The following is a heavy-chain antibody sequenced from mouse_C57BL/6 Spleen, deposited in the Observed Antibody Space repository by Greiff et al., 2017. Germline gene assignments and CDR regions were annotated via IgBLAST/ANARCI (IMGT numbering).Heavy chain of an antibody. Sequence: QVQLQQSGAELVKPGASVKISCKASGYAFSSYWMNWVKQRTGKGLEWIGQIYPGDGDTYYNGKFKGKATLTADKSSSTAYMQLRSLTSEDSAVYFCTRSVTGTDYWGQGTTLTVSS. J-gene: IGHJ2*01. CDR3: TRSVTGTDY. CDR1: GYAFSSYW. CDR2: IYPGDGDT. D-gene: IGHD4-1*01. V-gene: IGHV1-80*01.